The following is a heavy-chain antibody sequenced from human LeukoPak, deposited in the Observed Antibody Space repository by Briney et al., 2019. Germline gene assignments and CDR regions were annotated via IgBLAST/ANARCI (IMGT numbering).Heavy chain of an antibody. CDR3: ASQIAARPDAFDI. D-gene: IGHD6-6*01. Sequence: ASVKVSCKASGGTFRSYAISWVRQAPGQGLEWMGGIIPIFGTANYAQKFQGRVTITTDESTSTAYMELSSLRSEDTAVYYCASQIAARPDAFDIWGQGTMVTVSS. J-gene: IGHJ3*02. CDR2: IIPIFGTA. CDR1: GGTFRSYA. V-gene: IGHV1-69*05.